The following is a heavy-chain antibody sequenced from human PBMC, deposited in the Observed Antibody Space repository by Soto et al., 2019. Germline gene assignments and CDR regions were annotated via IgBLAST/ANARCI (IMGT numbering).Heavy chain of an antibody. CDR3: ARASRGAAGTLGWFDP. D-gene: IGHD6-13*01. Sequence: QVQLQESGPGLVKPSQTLSLTCTVSGGSISSGGYYWSWIRQHPGKGLEWIGYIYYSGSTYYNPSLKSRVTISVDTSKNQCALKLSSVTAADTAVYYCARASRGAAGTLGWFDPWGQGTLVTVSS. J-gene: IGHJ5*02. CDR2: IYYSGST. CDR1: GGSISSGGYY. V-gene: IGHV4-31*03.